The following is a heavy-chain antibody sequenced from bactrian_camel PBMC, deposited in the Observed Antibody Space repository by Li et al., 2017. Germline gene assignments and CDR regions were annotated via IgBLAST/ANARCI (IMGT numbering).Heavy chain of an antibody. CDR1: GPTSRSYS. V-gene: IGHV3-3*01. CDR3: GADHRPLCLIAGTNYENTN. CDR2: FRRGGDTR. J-gene: IGHJ4*01. D-gene: IGHD4*01. Sequence: QVQLVESGGGSVQAGGSLRLSCAASGPTSRSYSMGRFRQAQGKGREGVAAFRRGGDTRYYADSVKGRFTISRDNVKAVVYLQMNSLKPEDTGIYYCGADHRPLCLIAGTNYENTNWSQGTQVTVS.